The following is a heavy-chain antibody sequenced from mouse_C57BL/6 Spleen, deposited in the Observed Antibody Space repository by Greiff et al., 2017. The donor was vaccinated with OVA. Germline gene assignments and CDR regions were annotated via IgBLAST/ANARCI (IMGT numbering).Heavy chain of an antibody. CDR3: ARDDGYSNDWYFDV. J-gene: IGHJ1*03. V-gene: IGHV5-16*01. CDR1: GFTFSDYY. Sequence: EVMLVESEGGLVQPGSSMKLSCTASGFTFSDYYMAWVRQVPEKGLEWVANINYDGSSTYYLDSLKSRFIISRDNAKNILYLQMSSLKSEDTATYYCARDDGYSNDWYFDVWGTGTTVTVSS. CDR2: INYDGSST. D-gene: IGHD2-5*01.